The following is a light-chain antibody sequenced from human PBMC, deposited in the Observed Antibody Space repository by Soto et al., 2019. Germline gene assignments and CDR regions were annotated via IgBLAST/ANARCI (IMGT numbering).Light chain of an antibody. Sequence: QSVLTQPASGSGSPGPSIAISCPRTRSEVGGYDYVSWYQQHPGKAPKLLISDVSNRPSGVSNRFSGSKSGNTASLTISGLQAEDEADYYCSSYTSSSTHVFGTGTKVTVL. CDR2: DVS. CDR3: SSYTSSSTHV. J-gene: IGLJ1*01. V-gene: IGLV2-14*01. CDR1: RSEVGGYDY.